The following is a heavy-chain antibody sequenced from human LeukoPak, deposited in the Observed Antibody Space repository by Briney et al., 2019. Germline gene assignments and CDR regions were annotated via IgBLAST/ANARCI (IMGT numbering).Heavy chain of an antibody. Sequence: SGGSLRLSCAASGFTVITSYMSWVRQAPGKGLEWVSVIYREGTTYYADSVKGRFTISRDNSKNTLYLQMNSLRVEDTAVYYCARDSSGWFAFDIWGQGTMVTVSS. V-gene: IGHV3-53*01. J-gene: IGHJ3*02. CDR3: ARDSSGWFAFDI. CDR1: GFTVITSY. CDR2: IYREGTT. D-gene: IGHD6-19*01.